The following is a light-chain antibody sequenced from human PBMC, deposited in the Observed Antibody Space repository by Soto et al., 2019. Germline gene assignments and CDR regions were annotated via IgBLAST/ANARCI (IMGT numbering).Light chain of an antibody. CDR3: QQYYSIPPT. CDR2: WAS. V-gene: IGKV4-1*01. J-gene: IGKJ4*01. Sequence: DIVMTQSPDPLAVSLGERATINCKSSQSVLYSSNNKDYLAWYQQKPGQPPKLLIYWASARESGVPDRFSGSGSGTDFTLTISSLQAEDVAVYYCQQYYSIPPTFGGGTKVDIK. CDR1: QSVLYSSNNKDY.